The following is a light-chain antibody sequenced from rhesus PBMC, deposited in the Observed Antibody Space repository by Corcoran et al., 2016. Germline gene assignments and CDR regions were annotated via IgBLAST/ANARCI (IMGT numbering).Light chain of an antibody. Sequence: DIQMTQSPSSLSASVGDKVTITCHASQAISSWLAWYQQKPGKAPKPLIYYASSLKNGVPSRFSGSVSGTDFSLTISSLQPEDFATYYCQQYGDLPYSFGQGTKVEIK. CDR1: QAISSW. V-gene: IGKV1-19*01. J-gene: IGKJ2*01. CDR3: QQYGDLPYS. CDR2: YAS.